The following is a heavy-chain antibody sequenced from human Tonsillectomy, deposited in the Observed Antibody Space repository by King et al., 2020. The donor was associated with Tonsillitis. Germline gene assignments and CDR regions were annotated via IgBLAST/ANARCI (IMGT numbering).Heavy chain of an antibody. CDR3: ARDNRIGGNYYNNWFDP. J-gene: IGHJ5*02. Sequence: VQLVESGGGLVQPGGSLRLSCVASGFTFRSFGMNWVRQAPGKGLEWVSYISGRSTAISYADSVTGRFTISRDNAKNSLYLQMSNLRAEDTAVYYCARDNRIGGNYYNNWFDPWGQGTLVTVSS. V-gene: IGHV3-48*01. CDR1: GFTFRSFG. CDR2: ISGRSTAI. D-gene: IGHD1-26*01.